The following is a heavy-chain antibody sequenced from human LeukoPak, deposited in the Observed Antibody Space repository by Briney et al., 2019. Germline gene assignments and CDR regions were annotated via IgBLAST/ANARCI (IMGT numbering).Heavy chain of an antibody. CDR1: GFTFSTYA. Sequence: GGSLRLSCAASGFTFSTYAMSWVRQAPGKGLKWVSTISGSGASTFYADSVKGRFTISRDNSKNTLYLQMNSLRVEDTAVYYCAYSLQLDSYFDYWGQGNLVTVSS. D-gene: IGHD5-18*01. V-gene: IGHV3-23*01. J-gene: IGHJ4*02. CDR2: ISGSGAST. CDR3: AYSLQLDSYFDY.